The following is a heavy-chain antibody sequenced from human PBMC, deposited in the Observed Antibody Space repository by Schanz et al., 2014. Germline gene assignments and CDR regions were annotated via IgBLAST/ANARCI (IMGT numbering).Heavy chain of an antibody. Sequence: EVQLLESGGGLVQPGGSLRLSCAASGFTFRGYAMNWVRQAPGKGLEWVSFIYIGGNTYYADSVKGRFTISRDNSKNTVYIQMNSLRAEDTAVYYCARGGPAYYFDDWGQGTLVNVSS. CDR3: ARGGPAYYFDD. J-gene: IGHJ4*02. CDR1: GFTFRGYA. CDR2: IYIGGNT. V-gene: IGHV3-66*01.